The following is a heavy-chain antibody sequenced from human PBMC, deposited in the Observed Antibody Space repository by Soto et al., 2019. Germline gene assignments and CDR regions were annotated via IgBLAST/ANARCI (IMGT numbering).Heavy chain of an antibody. Sequence: PGESLRLSCAASGFTFSSYAMSWVRQAPGKGLEWVSAISGSGGSTYYADSVKGRFTISRDNSKNTLYLQMNSLRAEDTAVYYCAKVVSIGWDGHYYYGMDVSAQGTTVTVSS. V-gene: IGHV3-23*01. CDR1: GFTFSSYA. CDR3: AKVVSIGWDGHYYYGMDV. D-gene: IGHD6-19*01. J-gene: IGHJ6*02. CDR2: ISGSGGST.